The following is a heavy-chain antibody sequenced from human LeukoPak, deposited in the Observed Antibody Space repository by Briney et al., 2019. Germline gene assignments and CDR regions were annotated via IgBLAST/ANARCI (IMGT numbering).Heavy chain of an antibody. CDR1: GFTFSSYS. CDR2: ISSSSTI. D-gene: IGHD3-10*01. J-gene: IGHJ6*02. V-gene: IGHV3-48*01. CDR3: ARNYGSGSYYNYYYYGMDV. Sequence: GGSLRLSCAASGFTFSSYSMNWVRQAPGKGLEWVSYISSSSTIYYADSVKGRFTISRDNAKNSLYLQMNSLRAEDTAVYYCARNYGSGSYYNYYYYGMDVWGQGTTVTVSS.